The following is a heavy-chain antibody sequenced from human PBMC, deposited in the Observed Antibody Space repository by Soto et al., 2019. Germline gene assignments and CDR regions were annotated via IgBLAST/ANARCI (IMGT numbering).Heavy chain of an antibody. V-gene: IGHV4-30-4*01. CDR3: ARGTPMDS. D-gene: IGHD2-2*01. Sequence: PSETLSLTCSASGGSITRGDYYWSWIRQPPGKGLEWIGYIFNTEGTSYNPSLKSRLTISADTSKNQFSLKLNSVTAADTAFYYCARGTPMDSWGQGTLVTVSS. CDR2: IFNTEGT. J-gene: IGHJ4*02. CDR1: GGSITRGDYY.